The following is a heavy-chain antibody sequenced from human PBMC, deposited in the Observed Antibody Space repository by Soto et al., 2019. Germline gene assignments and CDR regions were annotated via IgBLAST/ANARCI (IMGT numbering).Heavy chain of an antibody. J-gene: IGHJ4*02. D-gene: IGHD3-16*01. CDR3: ARSSRKTYPEPLGY. Sequence: GASVKVSCKASGYTFTSYAMHWVRQAPGQRLEWMGWINAGNGNTKYSQKFQGRVTITRDTSASTAYMELSSLRSEDTAVYYCARSSRKTYPEPLGYWGQGTLVTVSS. V-gene: IGHV1-3*01. CDR1: GYTFTSYA. CDR2: INAGNGNT.